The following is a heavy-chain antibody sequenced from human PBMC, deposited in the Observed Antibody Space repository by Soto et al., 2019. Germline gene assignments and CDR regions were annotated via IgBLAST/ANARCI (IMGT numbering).Heavy chain of an antibody. CDR2: INADGSST. D-gene: IGHD2-15*01. Sequence: GGSLRLSCAASGFTFSNYWMHWVRQAPGKGLVWVSRINADGSSTSYVDSVKGRFTISRDNAENTVYLQMNSLRAEDTAIYYCARDPDTPVPMDVRGIGTTVTVSS. V-gene: IGHV3-74*01. CDR3: ARDPDTPVPMDV. CDR1: GFTFSNYW. J-gene: IGHJ6*04.